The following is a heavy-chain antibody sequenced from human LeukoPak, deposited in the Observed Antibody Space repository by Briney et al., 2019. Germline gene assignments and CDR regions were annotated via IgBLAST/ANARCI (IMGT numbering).Heavy chain of an antibody. Sequence: PSETLSLXCTVSGGSISSYYWSWIRQPPGKGLEWIGYIYYSGSINYNPSLNSRLAISVDTSKNQFSLKLSSVTAADTAVYYCARVRGYSYGDLFVEDAFDIWGQGTMVTVSS. CDR1: GGSISSYY. CDR2: IYYSGSI. CDR3: ARVRGYSYGDLFVEDAFDI. V-gene: IGHV4-59*01. J-gene: IGHJ3*02. D-gene: IGHD5-18*01.